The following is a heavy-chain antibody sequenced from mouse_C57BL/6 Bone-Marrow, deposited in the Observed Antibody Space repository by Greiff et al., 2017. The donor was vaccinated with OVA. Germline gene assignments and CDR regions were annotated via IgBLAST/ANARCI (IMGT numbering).Heavy chain of an antibody. CDR3: ARSPTAQASWMDY. V-gene: IGHV1-55*01. D-gene: IGHD3-2*02. Sequence: QVQLQQPGAELVKPGASVKMSCKASGYTFTSYWITWVKQRPGQGLEWIGDIYPGSGSTNYNEKFKSKATLTVDTSSSTAYMQLSSLTSEDSAVYYCARSPTAQASWMDYWGQGTSVTVSS. J-gene: IGHJ4*01. CDR2: IYPGSGST. CDR1: GYTFTSYW.